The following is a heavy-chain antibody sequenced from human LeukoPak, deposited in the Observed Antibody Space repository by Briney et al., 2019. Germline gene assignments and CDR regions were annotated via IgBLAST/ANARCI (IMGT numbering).Heavy chain of an antibody. CDR3: ARENPSTGYA. CDR1: GFTFSSYS. Sequence: PGGSLRPSCAASGFTFSSYSMNWVRQAPGKGLEWVSSISSSSSYIYYADSVKGRFTISRDNAKNSLYLQMNSLRAEDTAVYYCARENPSTGYAWGQGTLVTVSS. J-gene: IGHJ4*02. CDR2: ISSSSSYI. V-gene: IGHV3-21*01. D-gene: IGHD1-1*01.